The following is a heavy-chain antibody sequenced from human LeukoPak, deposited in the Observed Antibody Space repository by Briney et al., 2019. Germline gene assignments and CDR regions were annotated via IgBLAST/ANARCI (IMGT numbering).Heavy chain of an antibody. CDR2: ISASGDGT. CDR3: AREVEDYGDYYGFDP. Sequence: PGGSLRLSCAASGFTFSNTAMSWVRRAPGKGLEWVSAISASGDGTFYTDSVKGRFTISRDNSKNTLYLQMNSLRAEDTAVYYCAREVEDYGDYYGFDPWGQGTLVTVSS. CDR1: GFTFSNTA. J-gene: IGHJ5*02. D-gene: IGHD4-17*01. V-gene: IGHV3-23*01.